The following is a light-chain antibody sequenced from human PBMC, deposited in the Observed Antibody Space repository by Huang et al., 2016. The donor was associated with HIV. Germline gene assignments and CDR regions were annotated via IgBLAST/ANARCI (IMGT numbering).Light chain of an antibody. CDR2: WAS. CDR1: QSVYSSSTGKDY. CDR3: QQYYSSPQT. J-gene: IGKJ1*01. Sequence: DIIMTQSPDSLAVSLGDRATLNCRSSQSVYSSSTGKDYMAWFQQKPGQPPRLLLFWASTREAGVPDRFTGSGSGTHFTLTIASLEAEDAAIYYCQQYYSSPQTFGQGTRVEVK. V-gene: IGKV4-1*01.